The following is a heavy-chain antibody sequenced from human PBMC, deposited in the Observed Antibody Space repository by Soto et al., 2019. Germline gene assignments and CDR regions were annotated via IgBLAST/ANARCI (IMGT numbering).Heavy chain of an antibody. CDR2: IYYSGST. CDR3: ASGKLWQKPHDAFDI. V-gene: IGHV4-31*03. Sequence: QVQLQESGPGLVKPSQTLSLTCTVSGGSISSGGYYWSWIRQHPGKGLEWIGYIYYSGSTYYNPSLKSRVTISVDPSKNQFSLKLSSVTAADTAVYYCASGKLWQKPHDAFDIWGQGTMVTVSS. CDR1: GGSISSGGYY. J-gene: IGHJ3*02. D-gene: IGHD2-21*01.